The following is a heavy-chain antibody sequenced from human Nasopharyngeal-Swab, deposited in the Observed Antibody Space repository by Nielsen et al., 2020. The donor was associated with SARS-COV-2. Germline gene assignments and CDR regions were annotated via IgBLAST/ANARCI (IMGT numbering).Heavy chain of an antibody. D-gene: IGHD3-10*01. Sequence: GGSLRLSCAASGSTFGNFWMLWVRQAPGKGLVSVSRITSDGSDRAYADSVKGRFTISRDNAKNTLYLQMNSLRAEDTAVYYCARDYYGSIDYWGQGTLVTVSS. CDR3: ARDYYGSIDY. CDR2: ITSDGSDR. V-gene: IGHV3-74*01. J-gene: IGHJ4*02. CDR1: GSTFGNFW.